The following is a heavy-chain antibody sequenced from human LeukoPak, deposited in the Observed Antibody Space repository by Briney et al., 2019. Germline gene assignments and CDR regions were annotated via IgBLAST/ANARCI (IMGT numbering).Heavy chain of an antibody. CDR1: GFTFSSYS. Sequence: GGSLRLSCAASGFTFSSYSMNWVRQAPGEGLEWVSSISSSSSNIYYADSVKGRFTISRDNAKNSLYLQMNSLRAEDTAVYYCARGPTMKMDVWGKGTTVTVSS. CDR2: ISSSSSNI. V-gene: IGHV3-21*01. CDR3: ARGPTMKMDV. D-gene: IGHD3-22*01. J-gene: IGHJ6*04.